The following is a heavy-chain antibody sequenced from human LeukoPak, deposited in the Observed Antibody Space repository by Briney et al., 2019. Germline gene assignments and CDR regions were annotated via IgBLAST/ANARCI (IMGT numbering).Heavy chain of an antibody. V-gene: IGHV4-30-4*08. J-gene: IGHJ4*02. CDR1: GGSISSGDYY. CDR2: IYYSGNT. CDR3: ARDLSSGYYRYYFDY. D-gene: IGHD3-22*01. Sequence: SQTLSLTCTVSGGSISSGDYYWSWIRQPPGKGLEWIGYIYYSGNTYYNPSLKSRVTISVDTSKNQFSLKLSSVTAADTAVYYCARDLSSGYYRYYFDYWGQGTLVTVSS.